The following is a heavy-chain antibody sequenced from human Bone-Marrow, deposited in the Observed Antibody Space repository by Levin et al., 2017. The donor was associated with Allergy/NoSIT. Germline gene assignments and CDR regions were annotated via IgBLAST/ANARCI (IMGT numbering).Heavy chain of an antibody. CDR3: AKVRRGLDAFDI. V-gene: IGHV3-23*01. J-gene: IGHJ3*02. D-gene: IGHD3/OR15-3a*01. CDR1: GFMFSSSA. CDR2: ISGSDYTT. Sequence: GGSLRLSCAASGFMFSSSAMSWVRQAPGRGLEWVSSISGSDYTTYYTDSVKGRLTISRDNSKNTIYLQMDSLRAEDTAIYYCAKVRRGLDAFDIWGQGTMVTVSS.